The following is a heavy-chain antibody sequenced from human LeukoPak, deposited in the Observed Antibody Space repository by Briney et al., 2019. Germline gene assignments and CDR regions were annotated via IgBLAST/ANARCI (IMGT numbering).Heavy chain of an antibody. D-gene: IGHD2-2*01. V-gene: IGHV1-18*01. CDR2: ISAYNGNT. CDR3: ARDSRSSDYYYMDV. J-gene: IGHJ6*03. CDR1: DYTFTSYG. Sequence: ASVKVSCKASDYTFTSYGISWVRQAPGQGLEWMGWISAYNGNTNYAQKLQGRVTMTTDTSTSTAYMELRSLRSDDTAVYYCARDSRSSDYYYMDVWGKGTTVTISS.